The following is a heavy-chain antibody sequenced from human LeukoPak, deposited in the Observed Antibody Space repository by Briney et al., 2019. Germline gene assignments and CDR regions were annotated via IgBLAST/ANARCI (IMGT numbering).Heavy chain of an antibody. Sequence: SETLSLTCTVSGGSISSRDYYWICHRQHQGQGLEWIGYIYYSGNTYYNPSLKSRVTISVDTSKNQFSLRLTSVTAADTAVYYCARNFDSYNAFDVWGQGTMVTVSS. CDR3: ARNFDSYNAFDV. J-gene: IGHJ3*01. CDR1: GGSISSRDYY. CDR2: IYYSGNT. V-gene: IGHV4-31*03. D-gene: IGHD3-22*01.